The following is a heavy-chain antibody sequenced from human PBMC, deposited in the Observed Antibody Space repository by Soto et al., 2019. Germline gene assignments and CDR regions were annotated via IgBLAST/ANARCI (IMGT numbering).Heavy chain of an antibody. J-gene: IGHJ4*02. CDR1: GFPLSNARMG. D-gene: IGHD2-2*01. Sequence: SRPTLVNTTEAFALTFTVSGFPLSNARMGVSWIRQPPGKALEWLAHIFSNDEKSYSTSLKSRLTISKDTSKSQVVLTMTNMDPVDTATYYCARIRGFHVPRYFDYWGQGTLVNGSS. CDR2: IFSNDEK. CDR3: ARIRGFHVPRYFDY. V-gene: IGHV2-26*01.